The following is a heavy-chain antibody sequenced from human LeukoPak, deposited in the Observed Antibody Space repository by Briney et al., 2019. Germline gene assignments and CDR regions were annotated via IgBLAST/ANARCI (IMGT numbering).Heavy chain of an antibody. CDR3: VRDRGTYRPIDY. CDR1: GFTFRSNW. Sequence: PGGSLRLSCAASGFTFRSNWMSWVGQAPGKGRGWVANIKQDGSEKYYVDSVKGRFTISRDNAKNSLYLQMNSLRAEDTAIYYCVRDRGTYRPIDYWGQGTLVTVSS. CDR2: IKQDGSEK. D-gene: IGHD1-26*01. V-gene: IGHV3-7*03. J-gene: IGHJ4*02.